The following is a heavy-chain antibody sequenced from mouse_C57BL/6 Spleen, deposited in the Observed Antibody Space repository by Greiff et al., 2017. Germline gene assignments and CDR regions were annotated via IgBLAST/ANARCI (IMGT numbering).Heavy chain of an antibody. V-gene: IGHV1-26*01. CDR2: INPNNGGT. J-gene: IGHJ2*01. D-gene: IGHD5-1*01. CDR3: ARLLYHLHSHYCDY. CDR1: GYTFTDYY. Sequence: EVQLQQSGPELVKPGASVKISCKASGYTFTDYYMNWVKQSPGKSLEWIGDINPNNGGTSYNQKFKGKATLTVDKSSSTAYLELRSLTSEDSAVYYCARLLYHLHSHYCDYWGQGTTLTVSS.